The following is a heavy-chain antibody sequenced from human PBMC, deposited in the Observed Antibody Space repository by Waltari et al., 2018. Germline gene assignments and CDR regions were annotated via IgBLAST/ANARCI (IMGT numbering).Heavy chain of an antibody. V-gene: IGHV4-34*01. CDR3: ARLKAHYYYYGMDV. CDR2: INHSGST. J-gene: IGHJ6*02. Sequence: QVQLQQWGAGLLKPSETLSLTCAVYGGSFSGYYWSWIRQPPGKGLEWIGEINHSGSTNYNPSLKSRVTISVDTSKNQFSLKLSSVTAADTAVYYCARLKAHYYYYGMDVWGQGTTVTVSS. CDR1: GGSFSGYY.